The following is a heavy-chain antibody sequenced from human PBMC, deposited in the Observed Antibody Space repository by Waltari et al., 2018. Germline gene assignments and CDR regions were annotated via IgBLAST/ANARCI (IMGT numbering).Heavy chain of an antibody. CDR3: ASQYSSSVGSL. CDR2: FYYRRGN. Sequence: QLQLQESGPGLVKPSETLSLTCTVSGGSISSSSYYWGWIRQPPGKGLEWIGRFYYRRGNHYNPPLKSRVTISVDTSKNQCSLKLGSVTAADTAVYYCASQYSSSVGSLWGQGTLVTVSS. D-gene: IGHD6-13*01. J-gene: IGHJ4*02. V-gene: IGHV4-39*01. CDR1: GGSISSSSYY.